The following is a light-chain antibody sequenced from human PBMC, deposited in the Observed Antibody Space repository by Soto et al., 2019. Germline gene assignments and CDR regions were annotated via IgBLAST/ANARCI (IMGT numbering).Light chain of an antibody. J-gene: IGKJ5*01. CDR1: QSLLHSNGYNY. Sequence: DIVMTQSPLSLPVSPGEPASISCRSSQSLLHSNGYNYLDWYLQKPGQSPQLLIYLGSNRASGVPDRFNCSGSGTDFTLKISRVEAEDAGVYYCMQALQTISFGQGTRLEIK. CDR2: LGS. V-gene: IGKV2-28*01. CDR3: MQALQTIS.